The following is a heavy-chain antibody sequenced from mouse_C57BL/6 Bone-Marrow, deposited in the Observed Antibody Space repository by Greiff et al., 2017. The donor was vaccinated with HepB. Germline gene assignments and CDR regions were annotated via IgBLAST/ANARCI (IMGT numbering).Heavy chain of an antibody. Sequence: DVQLVESGGGLVKPGGSLKLSCAASGFTFSDYYMYWVRQTPEKRLEWVATISDGGSYTYYPDSVKGRITISRDNAKNNLYLQKSSLKSEDTALVYCARGRGNGRGFDYWGQGTTLTVSS. CDR2: ISDGGSYT. J-gene: IGHJ2*01. V-gene: IGHV5-4*02. CDR1: GFTFSDYY. D-gene: IGHD1-1*01. CDR3: ARGRGNGRGFDY.